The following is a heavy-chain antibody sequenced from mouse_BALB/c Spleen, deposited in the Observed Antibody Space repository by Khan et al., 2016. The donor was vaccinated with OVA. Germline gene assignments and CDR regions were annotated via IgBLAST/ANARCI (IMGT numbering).Heavy chain of an antibody. Sequence: EVQLKQSGPELVKPGASVKISCKASGYSFTGYFMNWVMQSHGKSLEWIGRINPHIGETFYNQKFRDKATLTVDESSSTAHMELRSLAAEDSAVYYCARTYGSDFDYWGQGTTLRVSS. V-gene: IGHV1-20*02. CDR2: INPHIGET. J-gene: IGHJ2*01. D-gene: IGHD1-1*01. CDR3: ARTYGSDFDY. CDR1: GYSFTGYF.